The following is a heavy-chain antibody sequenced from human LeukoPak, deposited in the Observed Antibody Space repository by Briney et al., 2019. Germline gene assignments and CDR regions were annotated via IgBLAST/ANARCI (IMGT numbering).Heavy chain of an antibody. V-gene: IGHV3-7*01. CDR3: ARGDYYDSSGYYS. Sequence: GGSLRLSCAASGFTFSSYWMSWVRQAPGKGLEWVANIKQDGSEKYYVDSVKGRFTISRDNAKNTLYLQMGSLRAEDMAVYYCARGDYYDSSGYYSWGQGTLVTVSS. D-gene: IGHD3-22*01. CDR2: IKQDGSEK. CDR1: GFTFSSYW. J-gene: IGHJ4*02.